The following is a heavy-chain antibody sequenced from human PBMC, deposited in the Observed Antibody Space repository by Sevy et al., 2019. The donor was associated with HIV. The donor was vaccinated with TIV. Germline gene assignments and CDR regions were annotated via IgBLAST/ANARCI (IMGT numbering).Heavy chain of an antibody. CDR2: FSFGCGKI. CDR1: GFTFSNYA. D-gene: IGHD2-2*01. CDR3: AREGCSKPHDY. V-gene: IGHV3-23*01. J-gene: IGHJ4*02. Sequence: GGSLRLSCAASGFTFSNYAMSWVRQAPGKWLEWVSTFSFGCGKINYADSVKGRFTISRDNSKNTLYLQMNSLRAEDTALYYCAREGCSKPHDYWGQGTLVTVSS.